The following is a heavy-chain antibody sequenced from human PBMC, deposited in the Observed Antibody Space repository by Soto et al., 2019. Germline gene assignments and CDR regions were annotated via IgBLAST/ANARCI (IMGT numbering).Heavy chain of an antibody. CDR2: ISAYSGNT. CDR3: ARDLRLGESGYDY. J-gene: IGHJ4*02. Sequence: ASVKVSCKASGYTFTSYGFSWVRQAPGQGLEWMGWISAYSGNTDYAQKFQGRLSMTTDASTSTAYMELRSLRSDDTAVYYCARDLRLGESGYDYWGQGTLVTVSS. D-gene: IGHD3-16*01. CDR1: GYTFTSYG. V-gene: IGHV1-18*01.